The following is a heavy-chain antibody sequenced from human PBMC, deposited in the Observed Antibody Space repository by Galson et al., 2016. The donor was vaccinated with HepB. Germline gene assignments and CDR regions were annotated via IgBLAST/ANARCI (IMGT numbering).Heavy chain of an antibody. CDR3: ARDYEYWGGDCYEDCFDP. V-gene: IGHV1-18*01. D-gene: IGHD2-21*01. CDR2: ISPYDGDR. Sequence: SVKVSCKASGYTFTSYGMSWVRQAPGQGLEWMGWISPYDGDRNYAQKLWGRLTMTTDTSTSTVYMELRSLKSDDTAVYYCARDYEYWGGDCYEDCFDPWGQGTLVIVSS. J-gene: IGHJ5*02. CDR1: GYTFTSYG.